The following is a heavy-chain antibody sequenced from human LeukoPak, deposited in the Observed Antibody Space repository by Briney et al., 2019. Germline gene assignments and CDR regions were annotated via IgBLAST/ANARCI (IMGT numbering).Heavy chain of an antibody. Sequence: GGSLRLSCAAPEFTFEDYGMSWVRQAPGKGLEWVSGINWNGGSTGYADSVKGRFTISRDNAKNSLCLQMNSLRAEDTALYYCARDGYYYDSSGQHSSYYFDYWGQGTLVTVSS. J-gene: IGHJ4*02. CDR3: ARDGYYYDSSGQHSSYYFDY. CDR2: INWNGGST. V-gene: IGHV3-20*04. CDR1: EFTFEDYG. D-gene: IGHD3-22*01.